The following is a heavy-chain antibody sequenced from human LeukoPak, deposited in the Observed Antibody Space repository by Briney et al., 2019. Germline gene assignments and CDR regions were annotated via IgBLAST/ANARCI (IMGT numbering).Heavy chain of an antibody. D-gene: IGHD3-22*01. CDR2: IKEDGSEE. V-gene: IGHV3-7*01. CDR3: ARDWLAGNPYHTFDL. Sequence: GGSLRLSCAASGFTFSSYWMTWVRQAPGKGLECVANIKEDGSEEYYVDSVKGRFSISRDNAKNSLHLRMNSLRAEDTAVYYCARDWLAGNPYHTFDLWGKGTMVTVSS. J-gene: IGHJ3*01. CDR1: GFTFSSYW.